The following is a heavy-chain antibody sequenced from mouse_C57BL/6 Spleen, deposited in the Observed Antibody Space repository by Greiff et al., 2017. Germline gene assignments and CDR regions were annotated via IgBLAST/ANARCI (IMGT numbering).Heavy chain of an antibody. Sequence: QVQLKQSGAELARPGASVKMSCKASGYTFTSYTMHWVKQRPGQGLEWIGYINPSSGYTKYNQKFKDKATLTADKSSSTAYMQLSSLTSEDSAVYYCARMRDYDVRYFDVWGTGTTVTVSS. CDR3: ARMRDYDVRYFDV. J-gene: IGHJ1*03. D-gene: IGHD2-4*01. CDR1: GYTFTSYT. V-gene: IGHV1-4*01. CDR2: INPSSGYT.